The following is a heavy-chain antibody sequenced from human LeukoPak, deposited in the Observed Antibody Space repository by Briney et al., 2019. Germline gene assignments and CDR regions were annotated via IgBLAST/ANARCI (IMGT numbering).Heavy chain of an antibody. Sequence: GGSLRLSCAASGFTFSSYAMHWVRQAPGKGLEWVAVISYDGSNKYYADSVKGRFTISRDNSKNTLYLQMNSLRAEDTAVYYCAREISRGADIVAASVAGGLDYWGQGILVTVSS. D-gene: IGHD5-12*01. CDR2: ISYDGSNK. CDR3: AREISRGADIVAASVAGGLDY. V-gene: IGHV3-30-3*01. CDR1: GFTFSSYA. J-gene: IGHJ4*02.